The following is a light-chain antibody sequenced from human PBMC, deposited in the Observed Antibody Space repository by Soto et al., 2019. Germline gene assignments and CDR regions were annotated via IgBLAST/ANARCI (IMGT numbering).Light chain of an antibody. CDR3: QQSYSISPYT. CDR2: AAS. CDR1: QSISTY. J-gene: IGKJ2*01. Sequence: DIQMTQSPSSLSASVGDKVTITCRASQSISTYLNWYQQKPGKAPKLLIFAASSLQSGVPSRFSGSGSATDFTLTISGLQPEDFSTYFCQQSYSISPYTFGQGTKLGIK. V-gene: IGKV1-39*01.